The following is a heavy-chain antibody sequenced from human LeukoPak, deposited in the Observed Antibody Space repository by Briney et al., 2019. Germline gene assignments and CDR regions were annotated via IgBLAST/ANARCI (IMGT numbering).Heavy chain of an antibody. V-gene: IGHV3-21*01. CDR1: GFTFSSYS. CDR3: ARSPQLRFLEWLPDY. J-gene: IGHJ4*02. D-gene: IGHD3-3*01. CDR2: INNSSSYI. Sequence: GGSLRLSCAASGFTFSSYSMSWVRQAPGKGLEWVSPINNSSSYIYYADSVKGRFTISRDNAKNSLYLQMNSLRAEDTAMYYCARSPQLRFLEWLPDYWGQGTLVTVSS.